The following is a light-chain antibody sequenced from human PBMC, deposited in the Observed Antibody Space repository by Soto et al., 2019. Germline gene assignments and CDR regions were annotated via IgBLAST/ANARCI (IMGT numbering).Light chain of an antibody. CDR3: QQSYSTLWT. V-gene: IGKV1-39*01. Sequence: DIQMTQSPSSLSASVGDRVTITCRARQSISRYLNWYLQKPGKAPKLLIFAASTLQSGVPSRFSGSGSGTNFTLTISSLQREDFATYYCQQSYSTLWTFGQGNQVEIK. CDR2: AAS. J-gene: IGKJ1*01. CDR1: QSISRY.